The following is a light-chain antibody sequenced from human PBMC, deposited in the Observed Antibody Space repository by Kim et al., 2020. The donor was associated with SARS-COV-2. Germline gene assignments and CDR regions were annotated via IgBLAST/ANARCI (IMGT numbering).Light chain of an antibody. CDR3: QQYGSSPLT. CDR1: QSVNSNY. V-gene: IGKV3-20*01. Sequence: EIVLTQSPGTLSLSPGERATLSCRASQSVNSNYLAWYQRKPGQAPRVLIYGASSRVTGIPDRFSGSGSGTEFTLTISRLEPEDFAVYYCQQYGSSPLTFGGGTKVDIK. CDR2: GAS. J-gene: IGKJ4*01.